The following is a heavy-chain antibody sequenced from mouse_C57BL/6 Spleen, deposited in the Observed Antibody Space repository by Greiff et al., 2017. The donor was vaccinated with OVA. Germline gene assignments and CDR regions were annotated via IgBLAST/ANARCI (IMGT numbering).Heavy chain of an antibody. Sequence: VQLQQSGADLVKPGASVKLSCKASGYTFTTYWMHWVKQRPGQGLEWIGMIHPNSGSTNYNVKFKNKATLTVDKSSSTAYMQLSSLTSEDSAVYYCARGGAYYSDYVGWYFDVWGSGTTVTVSS. CDR1: GYTFTTYW. J-gene: IGHJ1*01. CDR3: ARGGAYYSDYVGWYFDV. CDR2: IHPNSGST. V-gene: IGHV1-64*01. D-gene: IGHD2-5*01.